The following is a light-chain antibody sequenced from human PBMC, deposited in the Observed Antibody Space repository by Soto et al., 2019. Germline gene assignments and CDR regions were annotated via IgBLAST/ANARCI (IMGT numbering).Light chain of an antibody. CDR1: QRLLNRNGQNC. CDR2: MGF. J-gene: IGKJ4*01. CDR3: MQALESPPT. Sequence: DIVMTQSPLSLPVTPGEPASISCRSRQRLLNRNGQNCLDWYLQKPGQSPQPLIHMGFIRASGVPDRFSGSASGTYFTLTISSVEAEDVGVYYWMQALESPPTFGGGTKVEIK. V-gene: IGKV2-28*01.